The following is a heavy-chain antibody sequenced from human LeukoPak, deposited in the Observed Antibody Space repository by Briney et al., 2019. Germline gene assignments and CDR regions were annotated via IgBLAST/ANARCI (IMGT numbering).Heavy chain of an antibody. CDR1: GFTFRTYG. D-gene: IGHD3-9*01. CDR2: IRYDGSDK. CDR3: AKAQKRDILTGYYTAFDS. Sequence: PGGSLRLSRAASGFTFRTYGMHWVRPAPGKGLEWVASIRYDGSDKYYADAVKGRFTISRDNSKNTLYLQMNSLRAEDTAVYYCAKAQKRDILTGYYTAFDSWGQGTLVTVSS. J-gene: IGHJ4*02. V-gene: IGHV3-30*02.